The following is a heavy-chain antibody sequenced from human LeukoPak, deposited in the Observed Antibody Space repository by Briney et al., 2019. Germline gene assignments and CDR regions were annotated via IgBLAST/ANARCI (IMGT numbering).Heavy chain of an antibody. Sequence: TSETLSLTCTVSGYSISSGYYWGWIRQPPGKGLEWIGSIYHSGRTFYNPSLKSRVTISVDTSKNQFSLKLTSVTAADTAVYYCARSTTVSNAFDIWGQGTMVTVSS. CDR2: IYHSGRT. J-gene: IGHJ3*02. CDR1: GYSISSGYY. V-gene: IGHV4-38-2*02. CDR3: ARSTTVSNAFDI. D-gene: IGHD4-17*01.